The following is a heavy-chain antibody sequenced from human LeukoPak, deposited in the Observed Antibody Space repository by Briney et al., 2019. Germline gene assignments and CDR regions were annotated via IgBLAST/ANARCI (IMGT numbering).Heavy chain of an antibody. CDR1: GGSISPYY. CDR2: IYYNGNT. Sequence: SETLSLTCTVSGGSISPYYWIWIRPPPGKGLESIGYIYYNGNTNYNPSLRSRVTISVDTSKNQFSVRLSSVTAADTAVYYCGRGGWYKDYWGQGTLVTVSS. J-gene: IGHJ4*02. D-gene: IGHD6-19*01. V-gene: IGHV4-59*01. CDR3: GRGGWYKDY.